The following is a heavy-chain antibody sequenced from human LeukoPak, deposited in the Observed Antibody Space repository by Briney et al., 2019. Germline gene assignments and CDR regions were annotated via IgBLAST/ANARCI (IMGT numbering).Heavy chain of an antibody. CDR1: RGTFSSYA. J-gene: IGHJ6*03. CDR3: ARAVTTRFLEWLWYYMDV. CDR2: IIPIFGTA. D-gene: IGHD3-3*01. V-gene: IGHV1-69*06. Sequence: GASVKVSCKASRGTFSSYAIGWVRQAPGQGLEWMGGIIPIFGTANYAQKFQGRVTITADKSTSTAYMELSSLRSEDTAVYYCARAVTTRFLEWLWYYMDVWGKGTTVTVSS.